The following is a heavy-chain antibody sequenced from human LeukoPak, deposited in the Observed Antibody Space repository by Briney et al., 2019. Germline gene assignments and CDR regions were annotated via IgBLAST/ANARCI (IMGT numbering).Heavy chain of an antibody. CDR2: IYHSGST. Sequence: SETLSLTCAVSGSSISSSNWWSWVRQPPGKGLEWIGEIYHSGSTNYNPSLKSRVTISVDTSKNQFSLKLSSVTAADTAVYYCAREAAGPGGAFDIWGQGTMVTVSS. D-gene: IGHD6-13*01. V-gene: IGHV4-4*02. J-gene: IGHJ3*02. CDR3: AREAAGPGGAFDI. CDR1: GSSISSSNW.